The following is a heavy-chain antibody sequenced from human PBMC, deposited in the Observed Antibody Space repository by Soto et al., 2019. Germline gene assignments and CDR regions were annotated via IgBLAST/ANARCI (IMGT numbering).Heavy chain of an antibody. Sequence: ETLSLTCTVSGVSISSSSFYWGWVRQPPGKGLEWIGHVSHRGSTYYNPSLTSRVTISVDTSRNHFSLHLNSLTAAAPALYYCARGVTVFGLVSRFWFEPWGQGTVVTVSS. CDR3: ARGVTVFGLVSRFWFEP. J-gene: IGHJ5*02. D-gene: IGHD3-3*01. CDR2: VSHRGST. V-gene: IGHV4-39*02. CDR1: GVSISSSSFY.